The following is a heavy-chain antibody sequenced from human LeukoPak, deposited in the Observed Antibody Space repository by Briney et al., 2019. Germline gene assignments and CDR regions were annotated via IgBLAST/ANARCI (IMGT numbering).Heavy chain of an antibody. J-gene: IGHJ4*02. V-gene: IGHV4-34*01. CDR1: GGSFSGYY. D-gene: IGHD3-22*01. CDR2: INHSGST. Sequence: SSETLSLTCAVYGGSFSGYYWSWIRQPPGKGLEWIGEINHSGSTNYNPSLKSRVTISVDTSKNQFSLKLSSVTAADTAVYYCARGKYHYDSRPVAGWYFDYWGQGTLVTVSS. CDR3: ARGKYHYDSRPVAGWYFDY.